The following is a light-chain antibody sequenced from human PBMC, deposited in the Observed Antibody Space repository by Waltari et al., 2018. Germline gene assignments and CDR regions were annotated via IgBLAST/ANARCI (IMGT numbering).Light chain of an antibody. J-gene: IGKJ5*01. CDR3: QQRSNWPPIT. CDR2: GAS. V-gene: IGKV3-15*01. Sequence: ELVMTQSPATLSVSPGEGATLSCRASQSVRSNLAWYQQKPGQAPRLLIYGASTRATGIPARFNGGGSGTDFTLTIISLQSEDSAVYYCQQRSNWPPITFGQGTRLEIK. CDR1: QSVRSN.